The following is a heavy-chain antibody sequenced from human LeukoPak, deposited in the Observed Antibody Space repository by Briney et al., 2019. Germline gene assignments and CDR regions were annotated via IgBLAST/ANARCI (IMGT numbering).Heavy chain of an antibody. J-gene: IGHJ5*02. CDR3: ARETITGTTKFDP. V-gene: IGHV4-61*01. CDR1: GGSVNSANYY. CDR2: VYYNGST. Sequence: PSETLSLTCTVSGGSVNSANYYWNWIRQPPGKGLEWIGYVYYNGSTTYNSSLKRRVTTSVDTSKNQFSLRLRSVTVADTAIYYCARETITGTTKFDPWGQGTLATVSS. D-gene: IGHD1-7*01.